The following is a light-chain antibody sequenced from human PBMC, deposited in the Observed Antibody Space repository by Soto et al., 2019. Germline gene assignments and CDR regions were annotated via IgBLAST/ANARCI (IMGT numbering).Light chain of an antibody. V-gene: IGLV1-44*01. CDR3: AAWDDSLNGVV. CDR1: SSDIGSNT. Sequence: QSVLTQPPSAAGSPGQRVTISCSGTSSDIGSNTVNWYQQFPATAPKLLIDSNNQRPSGVPDRLSGSKSGTSASLAISGLQSEDEADYYCAAWDDSLNGVVFGGGTKLTVL. CDR2: SNN. J-gene: IGLJ2*01.